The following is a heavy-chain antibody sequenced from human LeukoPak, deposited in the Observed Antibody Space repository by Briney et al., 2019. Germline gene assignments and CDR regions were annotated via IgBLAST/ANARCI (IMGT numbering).Heavy chain of an antibody. CDR3: AKAPWDDSSVTWFDP. CDR2: ISYDGSNK. D-gene: IGHD3-22*01. Sequence: GSLRLSCAASGFTFSSYGMHWVRQAPGKGLEWVAVISYDGSNKYYADSVKGRFTISRDNSKNTLYLQMNSLRAEDTAVHYCAKAPWDDSSVTWFDPWGQGTLVTVSS. J-gene: IGHJ5*02. V-gene: IGHV3-30*18. CDR1: GFTFSSYG.